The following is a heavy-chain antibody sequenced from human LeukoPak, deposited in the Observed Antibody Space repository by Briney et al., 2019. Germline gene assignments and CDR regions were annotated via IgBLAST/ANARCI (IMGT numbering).Heavy chain of an antibody. Sequence: SQTLSLTCTVSGGSISSGDYYWSWIRQPPGKGLEWIGYIYYSGSTYYKPSLKSRVTISVDTFKNQFSLKLSSVTAADTAVYYCARDPFPHAINYYDSSGYPWGQGTLVTVSS. CDR2: IYYSGST. V-gene: IGHV4-30-4*08. CDR3: ARDPFPHAINYYDSSGYP. J-gene: IGHJ5*02. CDR1: GGSISSGDYY. D-gene: IGHD3-22*01.